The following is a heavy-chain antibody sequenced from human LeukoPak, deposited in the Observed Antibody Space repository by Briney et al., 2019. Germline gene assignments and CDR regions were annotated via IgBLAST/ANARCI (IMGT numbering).Heavy chain of an antibody. V-gene: IGHV3-15*01. Sequence: GGSLRLSCAASGFTFSNAWMSWVRQAPGKGLEWVGRIKSKTDGGTTDYAAPVKGRFTISRDDSENTLYLQMNSLKTEDTAVYYCTTERVIVVVPAASSQLNFDYWGQGTLVTVSS. CDR1: GFTFSNAW. CDR2: IKSKTDGGTT. D-gene: IGHD2-2*01. J-gene: IGHJ4*02. CDR3: TTERVIVVVPAASSQLNFDY.